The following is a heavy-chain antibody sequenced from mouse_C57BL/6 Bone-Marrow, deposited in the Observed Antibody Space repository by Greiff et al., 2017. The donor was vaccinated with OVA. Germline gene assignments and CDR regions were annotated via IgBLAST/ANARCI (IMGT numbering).Heavy chain of an antibody. V-gene: IGHV1-81*01. J-gene: IGHJ2*01. CDR1: GYTFTSYG. CDR2: IYPRSGNT. Sequence: QVQLKQSGAELARPGASVKLSCKASGYTFTSYGISWVKQRTGQGLEWIGEIYPRSGNTYYNEKFKGKATLTADKSSSTAYMELRSLTSEDSAVYFCARCYSNYPFDYWRQGTTLTVSA. D-gene: IGHD2-5*01. CDR3: ARCYSNYPFDY.